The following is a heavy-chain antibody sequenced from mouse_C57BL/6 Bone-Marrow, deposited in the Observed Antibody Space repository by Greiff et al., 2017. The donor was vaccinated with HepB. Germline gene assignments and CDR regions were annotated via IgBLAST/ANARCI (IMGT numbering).Heavy chain of an antibody. CDR1: GFTFSDAW. CDR3: TRRDGYYTSFAY. D-gene: IGHD2-3*01. V-gene: IGHV6-6*01. Sequence: EVQGVESGGGLVQPGGSMKLSCAASGFTFSDAWMDWVRQSPEKGLEWVAEIRNKANNHATYYAESVKGRFTISRDDSKSSVYLQMNSLRAEDTGIYYCTRRDGYYTSFAYWGQGTLVTVSA. J-gene: IGHJ3*01. CDR2: IRNKANNHAT.